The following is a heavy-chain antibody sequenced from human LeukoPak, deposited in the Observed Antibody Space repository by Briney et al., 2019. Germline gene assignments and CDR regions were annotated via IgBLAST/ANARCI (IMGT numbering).Heavy chain of an antibody. Sequence: ASVKVSCKASGYTFTSYDINWVRQATGQGLEWMGWMNPNSGNTGYAQKFQGRVTMTRNASISTAYMELSSLKSEDTAVYYCARLGYSSGWLYYYYYYMDVWGKGTTVTISS. CDR1: GYTFTSYD. CDR3: ARLGYSSGWLYYYYYYMDV. D-gene: IGHD6-19*01. J-gene: IGHJ6*03. CDR2: MNPNSGNT. V-gene: IGHV1-8*01.